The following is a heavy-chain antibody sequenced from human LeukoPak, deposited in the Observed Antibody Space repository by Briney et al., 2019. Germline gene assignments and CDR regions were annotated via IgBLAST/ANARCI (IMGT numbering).Heavy chain of an antibody. CDR2: IYSGGST. D-gene: IGHD6-13*01. CDR1: GFTVSSNY. V-gene: IGHV3-53*01. J-gene: IGHJ4*02. CDR3: ARDSKYSSRLFDY. Sequence: GGSLRLSCAASGFTVSSNYMSWVRQAPGKGLEWVSVIYSGGSTYYADSVKGRFTISRDNSKNTLYLQMNSLRAEDTAVYYCARDSKYSSRLFDYWGQGTLVTVSS.